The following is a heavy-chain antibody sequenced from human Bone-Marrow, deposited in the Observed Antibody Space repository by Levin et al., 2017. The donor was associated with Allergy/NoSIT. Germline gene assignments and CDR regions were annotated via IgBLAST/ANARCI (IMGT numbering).Heavy chain of an antibody. CDR2: IKTKGYSYTT. D-gene: IGHD6-19*01. CDR3: TRGPGYTRGYYFDS. J-gene: IGHJ4*02. CDR1: GFTFIDHY. Sequence: PRASVKVSCAASGFTFIDHYMDWVRQAPGKGLEWVGRIKTKGYSYTTEYAASVRGRFTISRDDSQNSLYLQMNSLRTEDTAVYYCTRGPGYTRGYYFDSWGQGILVTVSS. V-gene: IGHV3-72*01.